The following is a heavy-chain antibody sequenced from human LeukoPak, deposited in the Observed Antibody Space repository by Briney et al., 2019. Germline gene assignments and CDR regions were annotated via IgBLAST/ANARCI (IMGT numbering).Heavy chain of an antibody. CDR2: ITGSGGAT. CDR3: ARKTGFFLSDP. V-gene: IGHV3-23*01. J-gene: IGHJ5*02. D-gene: IGHD2/OR15-2a*01. Sequence: QSGGSLRLSCAASGFTFSSYAMTWVRQAPGKGLEWVSSITGSGGATYYADSVEGRFTISRDNSKNTLYLQMNSLGAEDTAVYYCARKTGFFLSDPWGQGTLVTVSS. CDR1: GFTFSSYA.